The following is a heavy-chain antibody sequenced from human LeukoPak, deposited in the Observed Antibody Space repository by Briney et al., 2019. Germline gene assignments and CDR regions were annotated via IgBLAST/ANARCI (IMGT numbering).Heavy chain of an antibody. Sequence: ASVKVSCKASGYTFTSYAMHWVRQAPGQRLEWMGWINAGNGNTKYSQEFQGRVTITRDTSASTAYMELSSLRSEDMAVYYCARAVIPLEWLTGPYDAFDIWGQGTMVTVSS. CDR1: GYTFTSYA. V-gene: IGHV1-3*03. D-gene: IGHD3-3*01. CDR3: ARAVIPLEWLTGPYDAFDI. CDR2: INAGNGNT. J-gene: IGHJ3*02.